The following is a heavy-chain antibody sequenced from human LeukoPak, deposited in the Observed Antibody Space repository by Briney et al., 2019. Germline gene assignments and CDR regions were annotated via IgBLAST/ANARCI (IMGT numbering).Heavy chain of an antibody. CDR1: GFTFSNYA. CDR2: ISGSGEST. V-gene: IGHV3-23*01. CDR3: ARQLGYCSDGSCYFDY. Sequence: PGGSLRLSWAASGFTFSNYAMSWVRQAPGRGLEWVSAISGSGESTYYADSVKGRFTISRDNSKNTLHLQMNSLRAEDTAVYHCARQLGYCSDGSCYFDYWGQGTLVTVSS. D-gene: IGHD2-15*01. J-gene: IGHJ4*02.